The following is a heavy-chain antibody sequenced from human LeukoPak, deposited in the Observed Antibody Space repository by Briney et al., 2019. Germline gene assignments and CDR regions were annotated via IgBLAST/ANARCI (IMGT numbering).Heavy chain of an antibody. V-gene: IGHV4-59*01. D-gene: IGHD5-18*01. J-gene: IGHJ4*02. CDR1: GGSFSGYY. CDR2: IYSSGST. CDR3: ARGYSFALYYFDY. Sequence: SETLSLTCAVYGGSFSGYYWSWIRQPPGKGLEWIGYIYSSGSTSYNPSLKSRVTISVDTSENQFSLKLRSVTAADTAKYYCARGYSFALYYFDYWGQGPLVTVSS.